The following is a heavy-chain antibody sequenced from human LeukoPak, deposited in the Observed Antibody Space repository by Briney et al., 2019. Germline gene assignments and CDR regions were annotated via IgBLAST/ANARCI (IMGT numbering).Heavy chain of an antibody. J-gene: IGHJ4*02. Sequence: GGSLRLSCAASGFTVSSNYMSWVRQAPGKGLEWVSVIYSGGGTYYADSVKGRFTISRDNSKNTLYLQMNSLRAEDTAVYYCASYGGNSEDYFDFWGQGTLVTVSS. CDR2: IYSGGGT. CDR1: GFTVSSNY. D-gene: IGHD4-23*01. V-gene: IGHV3-53*01. CDR3: ASYGGNSEDYFDF.